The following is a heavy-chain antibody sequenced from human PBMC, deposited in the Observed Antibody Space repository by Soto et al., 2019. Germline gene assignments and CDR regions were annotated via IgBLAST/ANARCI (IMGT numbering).Heavy chain of an antibody. J-gene: IGHJ5*02. CDR1: GGSISSYY. Sequence: SETLSLTCTVSGGSISSYYWSWIRQPPGKGLEWIGYIYYRGSTNYNPSFKSRVTISVDRSKNQFSLKLSSVSAADTAVDYCARVPGPWGQGTLVTVS. CDR2: IYYRGST. V-gene: IGHV4-59*08. CDR3: ARVPGP. D-gene: IGHD2-2*01.